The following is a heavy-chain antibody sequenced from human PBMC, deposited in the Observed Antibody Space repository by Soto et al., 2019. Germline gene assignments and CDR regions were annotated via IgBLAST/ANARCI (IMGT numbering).Heavy chain of an antibody. CDR3: ARDRTYYYGSGSYYNPSFDI. Sequence: PGGSLRLSCAASGFTFSEYWMTWVRQAPGKGLECVANIKEDGSVKYYVDSVKGRFTISRDNAKTSLYLQMDSLRDEDTAVYYCARDRTYYYGSGSYYNPSFDIWGQGTMVTV. CDR1: GFTFSEYW. J-gene: IGHJ3*02. CDR2: IKEDGSVK. D-gene: IGHD3-10*01. V-gene: IGHV3-7*01.